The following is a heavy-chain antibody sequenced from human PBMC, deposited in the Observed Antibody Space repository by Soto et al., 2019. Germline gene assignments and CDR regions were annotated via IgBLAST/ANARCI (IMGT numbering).Heavy chain of an antibody. D-gene: IGHD6-13*01. CDR1: GFTFSSYA. CDR3: AKDGHSSSWYPYYYGMDV. V-gene: IGHV3-23*01. Sequence: GGSLRLSCAASGFTFSSYAMSWVRQAPGKGLEWVSAISGSGGSTYYADSVKGRFTISRDNSKNTLYLQMNSLRAEDTAVYYCAKDGHSSSWYPYYYGMDVWGQGTTVTVSS. J-gene: IGHJ6*02. CDR2: ISGSGGST.